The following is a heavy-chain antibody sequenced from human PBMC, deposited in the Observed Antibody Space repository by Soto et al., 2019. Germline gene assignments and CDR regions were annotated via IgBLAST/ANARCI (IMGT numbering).Heavy chain of an antibody. D-gene: IGHD3-3*01. CDR2: ISYDGSNK. V-gene: IGHV3-30*18. CDR1: GFTFSSYG. Sequence: QVQLVESGGGVVQPGRSLRLSCAASGFTFSSYGMHWVRQAPGKGLERVAVISYDGSNKYYADSVKGRFTISRDNSKNTVYLQMNSLRAEDTAVYYCAKDPSYDFWSGYYALDAFDIWGQGTMVTVSS. CDR3: AKDPSYDFWSGYYALDAFDI. J-gene: IGHJ3*02.